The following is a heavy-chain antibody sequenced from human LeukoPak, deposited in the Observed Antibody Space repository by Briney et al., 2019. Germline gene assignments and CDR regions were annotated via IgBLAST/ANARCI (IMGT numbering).Heavy chain of an antibody. J-gene: IGHJ4*02. CDR1: GFTFSSYG. CDR3: AKDAGYSSRLYYFDY. CDR2: IWYDGSNK. D-gene: IGHD3-22*01. V-gene: IGHV3-33*06. Sequence: GGSLRLSCAASGFTFSSYGMHWVRQAPGKGLEWVAVIWYDGSNKYYADSVKGRFTISRDNSKNTLYLQMNSLRAEDTAVYYCAKDAGYSSRLYYFDYWGQGTLVTVSS.